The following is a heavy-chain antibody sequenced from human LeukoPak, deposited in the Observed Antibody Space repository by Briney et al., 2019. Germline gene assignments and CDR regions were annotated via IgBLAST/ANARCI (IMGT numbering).Heavy chain of an antibody. V-gene: IGHV3-53*01. CDR3: ARDKYSYGPPDY. Sequence: GGSLRLSCAASGFSVSSNYMSWVRQAPGKGLEWVSVIYSGGSTYYADSVKGQFTISRDNSKNTLYLQMNSLRAEDTAVYYCARDKYSYGPPDYWGQGTLVTVSS. CDR2: IYSGGST. CDR1: GFSVSSNY. D-gene: IGHD5-18*01. J-gene: IGHJ4*02.